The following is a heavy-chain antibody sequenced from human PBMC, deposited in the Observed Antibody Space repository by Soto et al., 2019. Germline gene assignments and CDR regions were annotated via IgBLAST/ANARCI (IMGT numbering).Heavy chain of an antibody. D-gene: IGHD6-19*01. CDR1: GFTFSSYS. CDR3: ARGIIAVAGTEPDY. Sequence: GGSLRLSCAASGFTFSSYSMNWVRQAPGKGLEWVSSISSSSSYIYYADSVKGRFTISRDNAKNSLYLQMNSLRAEDTAVYYCARGIIAVAGTEPDYWGQGTLVTVSS. J-gene: IGHJ4*02. CDR2: ISSSSSYI. V-gene: IGHV3-21*01.